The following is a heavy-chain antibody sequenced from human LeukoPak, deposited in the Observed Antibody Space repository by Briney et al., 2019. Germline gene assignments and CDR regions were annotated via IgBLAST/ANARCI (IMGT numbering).Heavy chain of an antibody. D-gene: IGHD3-22*01. Sequence: SETLSLTCTVSGASISTQYWTWIRQPPGKGLEWIGNVYYTGSTNYNPSLKSRVSISVDTSKNQFSLKLSSVTAADTAVYYCARDYTMTDDYWGQGTLVTVSS. CDR1: GASISTQY. CDR3: ARDYTMTDDY. CDR2: VYYTGST. V-gene: IGHV4-59*11. J-gene: IGHJ4*02.